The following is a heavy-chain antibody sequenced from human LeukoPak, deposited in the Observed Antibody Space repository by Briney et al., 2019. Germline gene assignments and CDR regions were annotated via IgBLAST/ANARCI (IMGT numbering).Heavy chain of an antibody. V-gene: IGHV1-2*02. CDR2: INPNSGGT. Sequence: GASVKVSCKASGYTFTGYYMHWVRQAPGQGLEWMGWINPNSGGTNYAQKFQGRVTMTRDTSISTAYMELSRLRSDDTAVYYCARFSRDGKNRGGAYFDNWGQGTRVTVPS. D-gene: IGHD5-24*01. CDR3: ARFSRDGKNRGGAYFDN. J-gene: IGHJ4*02. CDR1: GYTFTGYY.